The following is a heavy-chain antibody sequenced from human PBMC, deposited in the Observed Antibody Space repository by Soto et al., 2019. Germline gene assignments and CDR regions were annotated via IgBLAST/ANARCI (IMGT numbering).Heavy chain of an antibody. V-gene: IGHV4-61*01. CDR1: GGSVSSGRSA. J-gene: IGHJ6*02. CDR2: IYYSGST. D-gene: IGHD3-10*01. Sequence: SETLSLTCTVSGGSVSSGRSAWSWIRQPPGKGLEWIGYIYYSGSTNYNPSLKSRVTISVDTSKNQFSLKLSSVTAADTAVYYCARDRVLLWLGELSNYGMDVWGQGTTVTVAS. CDR3: ARDRVLLWLGELSNYGMDV.